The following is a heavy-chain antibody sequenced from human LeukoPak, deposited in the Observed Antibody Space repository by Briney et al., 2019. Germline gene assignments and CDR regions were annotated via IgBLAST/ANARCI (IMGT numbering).Heavy chain of an antibody. Sequence: GGSLRLSCAASGFTFDDYAMHWVRQAPGEGLEWVSLISGDGGSTYYADSVKGRFTTYRHNSKNSLYLQMNSLRTEDTALYYCAKGLYAFGNWFDPWGQGTLVTVSS. CDR1: GFTFDDYA. D-gene: IGHD3-3*01. CDR2: ISGDGGST. J-gene: IGHJ5*02. CDR3: AKGLYAFGNWFDP. V-gene: IGHV3-43*02.